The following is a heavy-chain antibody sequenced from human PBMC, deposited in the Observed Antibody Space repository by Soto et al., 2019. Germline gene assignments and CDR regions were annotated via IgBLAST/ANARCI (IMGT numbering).Heavy chain of an antibody. CDR2: IYSGGST. Sequence: GGSLRLSCAASGFTVSSNYMSWVRQAPGKGLEWVSVIYSGGSTYYADSVKGRFTISRDNSKNTLYLQMNSLRAEDTAVYYCARGSMNYYDSSGYYDDYWGQGTLVTVSS. D-gene: IGHD3-22*01. CDR3: ARGSMNYYDSSGYYDDY. CDR1: GFTVSSNY. J-gene: IGHJ4*02. V-gene: IGHV3-53*01.